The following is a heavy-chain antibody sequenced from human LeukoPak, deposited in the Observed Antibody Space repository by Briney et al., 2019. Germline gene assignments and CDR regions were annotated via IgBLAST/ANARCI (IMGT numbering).Heavy chain of an antibody. CDR1: GFTFSSYS. V-gene: IGHV3-21*01. J-gene: IGHJ4*02. Sequence: GGSLRPSCAASGFTFSSYSMNWVRQAPGKGLEWVSSIGSSSSYIYYADSVKGRFTISRDNAKNSLYLQMNSLRAEDTAVYYCARDRDKDTASDYWSQGTLVTVSS. CDR2: IGSSSSYI. CDR3: ARDRDKDTASDY. D-gene: IGHD5-18*01.